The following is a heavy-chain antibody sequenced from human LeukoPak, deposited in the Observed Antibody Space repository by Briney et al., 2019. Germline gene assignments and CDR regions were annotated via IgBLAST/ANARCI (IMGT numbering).Heavy chain of an antibody. CDR3: AELMGVTAMDV. J-gene: IGHJ6*02. CDR2: LYPGGSDI. D-gene: IGHD2-8*01. V-gene: IGHV5-51*01. Sequence: GESLKISCTCSGYSFTSSWIGWVRQMPGQGLEWMGILYPGGSDIRYSTSFQGRVTISVDKTITTAYLQWRSLKASDSATYYCAELMGVTAMDVWGQGTTVIVSS. CDR1: GYSFTSSW.